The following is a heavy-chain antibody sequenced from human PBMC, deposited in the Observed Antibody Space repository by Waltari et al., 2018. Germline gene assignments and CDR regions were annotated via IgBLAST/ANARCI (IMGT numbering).Heavy chain of an antibody. V-gene: IGHV4-4*07. CDR3: ARTIVVVPAAKRNYYYYMDV. CDR2: IYTSGST. J-gene: IGHJ6*03. Sequence: QVQLQESGPGLVKPSETLSLTCTVSGGSISSYYWSWIRQPAGQGLEWIGRIYTSGSTNYNPSLKSRVTMSVDTSKNQFSLKLSSVTAADTAVYYCARTIVVVPAAKRNYYYYMDVWGKGTTVTISS. CDR1: GGSISSYY. D-gene: IGHD2-2*01.